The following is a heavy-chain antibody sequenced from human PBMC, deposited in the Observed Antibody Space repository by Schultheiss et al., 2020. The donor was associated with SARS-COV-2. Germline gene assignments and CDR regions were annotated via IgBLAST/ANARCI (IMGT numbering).Heavy chain of an antibody. CDR1: GFTFSNAW. D-gene: IGHD1-7*01. V-gene: IGHV3-15*01. CDR3: TTKWTAEANLYYYYGMDV. J-gene: IGHJ6*02. CDR2: IKSKTDGGTT. Sequence: GESLKISCAASGFTFSNAWMSWVRQAPGKGLEWVGRIKSKTDGGTTDYAAPVKGRFTISRDDSKNTLYLQMNSLKTEDTAVYYCTTKWTAEANLYYYYGMDVWGQGTTVTVSS.